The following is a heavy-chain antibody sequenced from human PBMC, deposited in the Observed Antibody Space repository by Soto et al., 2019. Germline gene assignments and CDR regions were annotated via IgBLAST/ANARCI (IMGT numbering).Heavy chain of an antibody. J-gene: IGHJ4*02. Sequence: SETLSLTCTVSGGFISSYYWSWIRQSPGKGLEWIGYTHHTGSTNYNPSLRSRVTMSLDTSRNQFSLKLYSVTAADTAMYYCARSIDSSGYYFSNCWGQGTLVTVSS. D-gene: IGHD3-22*01. V-gene: IGHV4-59*01. CDR2: THHTGST. CDR1: GGFISSYY. CDR3: ARSIDSSGYYFSNC.